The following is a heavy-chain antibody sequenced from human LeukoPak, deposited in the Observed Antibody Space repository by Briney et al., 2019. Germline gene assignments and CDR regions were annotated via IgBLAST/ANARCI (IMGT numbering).Heavy chain of an antibody. Sequence: GASVKVSCKASGYTFTGYYMHWVRQAPGQGLEWMGWIIAYNGNTNYAQKLQGRVTMTTDTSTSTAYMELRSLRSDDTAVYYCARVMSWIQNDDFDIWGQGTMVSVSS. CDR2: IIAYNGNT. V-gene: IGHV1-18*04. CDR3: ARVMSWIQNDDFDI. CDR1: GYTFTGYY. D-gene: IGHD5-18*01. J-gene: IGHJ3*02.